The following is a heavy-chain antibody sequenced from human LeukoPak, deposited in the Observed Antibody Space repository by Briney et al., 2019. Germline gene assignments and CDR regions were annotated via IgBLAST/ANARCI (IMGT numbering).Heavy chain of an antibody. J-gene: IGHJ4*02. V-gene: IGHV4-59*01. Sequence: PSETLSLTCTVSGGSISSYYWSWIRQPPGKGLEWIGYIYYSGSTNYNPSLKSRVTISVDTSKNQFSLKLSSVTAADTAVYYCASSITMVRGVIELAYWGQGTLVTVSS. CDR1: GGSISSYY. CDR3: ASSITMVRGVIELAY. CDR2: IYYSGST. D-gene: IGHD3-10*01.